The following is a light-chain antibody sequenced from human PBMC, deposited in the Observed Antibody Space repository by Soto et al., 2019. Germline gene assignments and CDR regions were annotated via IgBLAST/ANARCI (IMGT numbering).Light chain of an antibody. CDR2: EVS. CDR1: SSDVGGYNY. V-gene: IGLV2-8*01. CDR3: SSYAGSNNPVI. Sequence: QSVLTQPRSGSGSPGQSGTISCTGTSSDVGGYNYVSWYQQHPGKAPKFMIYEVSKRPSGVPDRFSGSKSGNTAALTVSGLQADDESDYYCSSYAGSNNPVIFGGGTKVTVL. J-gene: IGLJ2*01.